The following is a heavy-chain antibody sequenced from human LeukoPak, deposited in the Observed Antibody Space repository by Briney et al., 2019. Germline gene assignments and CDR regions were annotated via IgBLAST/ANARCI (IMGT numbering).Heavy chain of an antibody. CDR2: IYYSGTT. CDR3: AREGLSGIPSDY. V-gene: IGHV4-39*07. Sequence: PSETLSLTCTVSGGSISSSDYYWGWIRQPPGKGLEWIASIYYSGTTHYNPSHQSRVTMSVDTSKNQFSLKLSSVTAADTAVYYCAREGLSGIPSDYWGQGTLVTVSS. CDR1: GGSISSSDYY. J-gene: IGHJ4*02. D-gene: IGHD2-21*01.